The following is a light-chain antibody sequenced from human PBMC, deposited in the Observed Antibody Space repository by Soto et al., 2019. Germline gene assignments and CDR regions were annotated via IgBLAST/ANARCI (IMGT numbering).Light chain of an antibody. CDR1: ESISAN. CDR2: KAS. J-gene: IGKJ1*01. CDR3: QQYETFSGT. V-gene: IGKV1-5*03. Sequence: DIQMTQSPSTLSASVGDRVTITCRASESISANLAWYQQKPGKAPKLLIYKASTLESGVPSRFSGSGSGTEFTLTISSLQPDDFATYYCQQYETFSGTFGPGTKVEI.